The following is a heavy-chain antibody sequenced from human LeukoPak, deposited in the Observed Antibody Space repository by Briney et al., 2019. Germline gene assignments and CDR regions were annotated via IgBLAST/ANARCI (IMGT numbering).Heavy chain of an antibody. CDR2: ISGSGGST. CDR1: GFTFSSYA. J-gene: IGHJ3*02. V-gene: IGHV3-23*01. D-gene: IGHD4-11*01. Sequence: GGSLRLSCAASGFTFSSYAMSWVRQAPGKGLEWVSTISGSGGSTYYADSVKGRFTISRDNSKNTLYLQMNSLRAEDTAVYYCASASDYIQEVGAFDIWGQGTMVTVSS. CDR3: ASASDYIQEVGAFDI.